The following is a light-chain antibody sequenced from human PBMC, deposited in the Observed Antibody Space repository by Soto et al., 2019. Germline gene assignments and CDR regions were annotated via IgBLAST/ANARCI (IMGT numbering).Light chain of an antibody. Sequence: QSVLTHPASGSGSPGHSSTITSTETSSDVGSYNLVSWYQQHPGKAPKFMIYGVTKRPSGVSNRFSGSKSGNTASLTISGLQAEDEADYYCCSYAGSNTYVFGTGTKVTVL. CDR2: GVT. CDR3: CSYAGSNTYV. J-gene: IGLJ1*01. CDR1: SSDVGSYNL. V-gene: IGLV2-23*02.